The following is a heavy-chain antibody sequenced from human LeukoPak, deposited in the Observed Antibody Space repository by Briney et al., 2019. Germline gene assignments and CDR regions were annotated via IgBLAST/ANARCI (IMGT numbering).Heavy chain of an antibody. V-gene: IGHV3-21*01. D-gene: IGHD1-26*01. J-gene: IGHJ4*02. Sequence: GGSLRLSCAASGFTFSSYSMNWVRQAPGKGLEWVSSISSSSYIYYADSVKGRFTISRDNAKNSLYLQMNSLRAEDTAVYYCAREGSYYVVDYWGQGTLVTVSS. CDR1: GFTFSSYS. CDR2: ISSSSYI. CDR3: AREGSYYVVDY.